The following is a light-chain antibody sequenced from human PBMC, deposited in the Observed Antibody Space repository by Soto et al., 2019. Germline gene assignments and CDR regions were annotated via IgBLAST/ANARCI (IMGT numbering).Light chain of an antibody. CDR2: DVS. J-gene: IGLJ2*01. Sequence: SALTQPASVSGSPGQSITISCTGTSSDVGGYNYVSWYQQHPGKAPKLMIYDVSNRPSGVSNRFSGSKSGNTASLTISGLQAEDEADYYCSSYTSSSTLRGVFGGGTKVTVL. CDR1: SSDVGGYNY. V-gene: IGLV2-14*01. CDR3: SSYTSSSTLRGV.